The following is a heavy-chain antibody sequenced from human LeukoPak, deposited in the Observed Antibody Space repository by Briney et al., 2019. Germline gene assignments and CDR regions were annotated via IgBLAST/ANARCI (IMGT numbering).Heavy chain of an antibody. CDR1: GGSISSYY. Sequence: SETLSLTCAVYGGSISSYYWSWIRQPPGKGLEWIGYIYYSRSTNYNPSLKSRVTISVDTSKNQFSLKLSSVTAADTAVYYCARDSAYDSSGYYYLYAFDIWGQGTMVTVSS. CDR3: ARDSAYDSSGYYYLYAFDI. J-gene: IGHJ3*02. V-gene: IGHV4-59*01. D-gene: IGHD3-22*01. CDR2: IYYSRST.